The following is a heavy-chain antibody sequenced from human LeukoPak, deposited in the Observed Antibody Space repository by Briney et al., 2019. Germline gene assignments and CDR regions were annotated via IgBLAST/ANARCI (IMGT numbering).Heavy chain of an antibody. D-gene: IGHD1-26*01. CDR3: TTERYSGSSVDC. Sequence: GGSLRLSCAASGFTFSNAWMSWVRQAPGKGLEWVGRIKSKTDGGTTDYAARVKGRFTISRDDSKNMLYLQMNSLKTEDTAVYYCTTERYSGSSVDCWGQGTLVTVSS. CDR2: IKSKTDGGTT. CDR1: GFTFSNAW. V-gene: IGHV3-15*01. J-gene: IGHJ4*02.